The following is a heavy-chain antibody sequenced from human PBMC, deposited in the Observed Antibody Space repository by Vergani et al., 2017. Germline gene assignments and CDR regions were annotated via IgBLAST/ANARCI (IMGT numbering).Heavy chain of an antibody. J-gene: IGHJ5*02. CDR3: GRVADFYGLGSRLLDL. CDR2: MYHSGST. V-gene: IGHV4-59*01. D-gene: IGHD3-10*01. CDR1: GGSMSGYY. Sequence: QVRLQESGPGLVKPSETLALTCSVSGGSMSGYYWSWIRQPPGKELEWIGYMYHSGSTNYNPSLETRVTISGDTSKNQFSLKVNSVTAADTAVYYCGRVADFYGLGSRLLDLWGQGILVTVSS.